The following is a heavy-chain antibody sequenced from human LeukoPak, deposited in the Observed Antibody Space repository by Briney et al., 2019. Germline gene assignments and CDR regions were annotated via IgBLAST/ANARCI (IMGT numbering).Heavy chain of an antibody. V-gene: IGHV1-2*02. CDR3: ARNFGLLWFGTKGGDFDY. J-gene: IGHJ4*02. Sequence: ATVKVSCKASGYIFIGYYMHWIRQAPGQGLEWMGWINPNSGGTNYAQKFQGRVTMTRDTSISTAYMELSRLRSDATAVYYCARNFGLLWFGTKGGDFDYWGQGTLVTVSS. CDR2: INPNSGGT. D-gene: IGHD3-10*01. CDR1: GYIFIGYY.